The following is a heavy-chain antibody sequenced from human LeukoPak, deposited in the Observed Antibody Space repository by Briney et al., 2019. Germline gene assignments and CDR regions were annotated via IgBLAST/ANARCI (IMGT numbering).Heavy chain of an antibody. D-gene: IGHD4-11*01. CDR1: GGSFSGYY. CDR2: INHSGST. V-gene: IGHV4-34*01. CDR3: AGLQPSDSSTKYYYYGMDV. J-gene: IGHJ6*02. Sequence: SETLSLTCAVYGGSFSGYYWSWIRQPPGKGLEWIGEINHSGSTNYNSSLKSRVTISVDTSKNQFSLKLSSVTAADTAVYYCAGLQPSDSSTKYYYYGMDVWGQGTTVTVSS.